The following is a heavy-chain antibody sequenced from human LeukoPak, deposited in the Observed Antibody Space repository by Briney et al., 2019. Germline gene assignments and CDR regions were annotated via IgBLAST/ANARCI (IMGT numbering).Heavy chain of an antibody. J-gene: IGHJ4*02. CDR1: GFTFSSYS. CDR2: ISSSSSYI. Sequence: GGSLRLSCAASGFTFSSYSMNWVRQAPGKGLEWVSSISSSSSYIYYADSVKGRFTISRDNAKNSLYLQMNSLRAEDTAVYYCARVKPTAAGDPNDYWGQGTLVTVSS. D-gene: IGHD6-13*01. CDR3: ARVKPTAAGDPNDY. V-gene: IGHV3-21*01.